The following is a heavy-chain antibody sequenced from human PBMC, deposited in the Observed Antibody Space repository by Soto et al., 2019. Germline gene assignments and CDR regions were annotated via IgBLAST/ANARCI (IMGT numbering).Heavy chain of an antibody. V-gene: IGHV1-69*06. J-gene: IGHJ4*02. Sequence: QAYLVQSGAEVKKLGSSVKISCKASGGISTSNTINWLRQAAGQGLEWMGGTIPPLGPANYAEKFQGRVTITADKYTKTDYMELTSLRSEDTAVYYCASKAACGGDCYAFDSWGQGTLVTVSS. CDR1: GGISTSNT. CDR2: TIPPLGPA. CDR3: ASKAACGGDCYAFDS. D-gene: IGHD2-21*02.